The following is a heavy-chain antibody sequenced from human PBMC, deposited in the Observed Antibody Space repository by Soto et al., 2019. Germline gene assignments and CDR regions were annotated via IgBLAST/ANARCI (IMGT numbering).Heavy chain of an antibody. CDR1: GFTFIGFD. CDR2: IGTAGDT. J-gene: IGHJ4*02. D-gene: IGHD2-15*01. Sequence: GGSLRLSCESSGFTFIGFDMHWVRQPTGKGLEWVSTIGTAGDTYYAVSVKGRFTISRDNAKNSLSLQMNSLRAGDTAVYFCARGQEVGAHFFDSWGQGTQVTVSS. CDR3: ARGQEVGAHFFDS. V-gene: IGHV3-13*01.